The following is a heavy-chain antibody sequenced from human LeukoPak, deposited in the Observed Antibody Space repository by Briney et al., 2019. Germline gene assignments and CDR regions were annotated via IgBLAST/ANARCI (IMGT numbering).Heavy chain of an antibody. CDR2: INHSGST. D-gene: IGHD6-6*01. Sequence: PSETLSLTCAVYGGSFSGYYWSWIRQPPGKGLEWIGEINHSGSTNYNPSLKSRVTISLDTSKNQFSLKLSSVTAADTAVYYCARDHIAARLFDYWGQGTLVTVSS. V-gene: IGHV4-34*01. J-gene: IGHJ4*02. CDR1: GGSFSGYY. CDR3: ARDHIAARLFDY.